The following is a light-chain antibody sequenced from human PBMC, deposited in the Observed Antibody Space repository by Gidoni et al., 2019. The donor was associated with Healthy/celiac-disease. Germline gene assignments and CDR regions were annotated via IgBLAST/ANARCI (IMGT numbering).Light chain of an antibody. CDR1: QGIRND. CDR2: AAS. Sequence: AIQMTKSASSLSASVGDRDTITCRASQGIRNDLGWYQQKPGNAPKLLIYAASSLQSGVPSRFSGSGSGTDFTLTISSLQPEDFSTYYCLQDYNYPYTFGQGTKLEIK. J-gene: IGKJ2*01. V-gene: IGKV1-6*01. CDR3: LQDYNYPYT.